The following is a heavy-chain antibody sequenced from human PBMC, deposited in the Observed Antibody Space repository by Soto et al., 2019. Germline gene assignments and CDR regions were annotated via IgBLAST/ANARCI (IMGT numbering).Heavy chain of an antibody. CDR3: ANCVAGQLRFCGWFDP. CDR1: GFTFSSYA. V-gene: IGHV3-23*01. J-gene: IGHJ5*02. D-gene: IGHD5-18*01. CDR2: ISGSGGST. Sequence: EVQLLESGGGLVQPGGSLRLSCAASGFTFSSYAMSWVRQAPGKGLEWVSAISGSGGSTYYADSVKGRFTISRDNSKNTLYLQMNSLRAEDTAVYYCANCVAGQLRFCGWFDPWGQGTLVTVSS.